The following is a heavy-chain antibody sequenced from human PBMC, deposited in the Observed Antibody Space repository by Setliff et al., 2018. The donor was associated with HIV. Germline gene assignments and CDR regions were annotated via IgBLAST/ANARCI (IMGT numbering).Heavy chain of an antibody. V-gene: IGHV4-34*01. Sequence: PSETLSLTCAVYGGSVSGHYWSWIRQPPGKGLEWIGSIYHSGSTYYNPSLKSRVTISVDTSKNQFSLKLSSVTAADTAVYYCARRRSSGWYHYFDYWGQGTLVTVSS. CDR1: GGSVSGHY. J-gene: IGHJ4*02. CDR3: ARRRSSGWYHYFDY. D-gene: IGHD6-19*01. CDR2: IYHSGST.